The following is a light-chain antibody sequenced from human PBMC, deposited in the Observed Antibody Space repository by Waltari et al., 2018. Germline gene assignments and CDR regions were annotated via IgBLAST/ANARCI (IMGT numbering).Light chain of an antibody. CDR2: WAS. Sequence: DIVRTQSPDSLAVSLGDRATINCKSSQSVLYSSNNKNYLAWYQQKPGQPPKLLIYWASTRESGVPDRFSGSGSGTDFTLTISSLQAEDVAVYYCQQYYSTLTFGQGTKVGIK. CDR3: QQYYSTLT. CDR1: QSVLYSSNNKNY. J-gene: IGKJ1*01. V-gene: IGKV4-1*01.